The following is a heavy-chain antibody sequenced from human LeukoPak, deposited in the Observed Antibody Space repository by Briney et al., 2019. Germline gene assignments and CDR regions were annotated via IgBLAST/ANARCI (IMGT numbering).Heavy chain of an antibody. Sequence: GGSLRLSCAASGFTFSSYTMNWVRQAPGKGLEWVSSISGSWSYIYYADSVRGRFTISRDNAKNSLYLQMNSLRAEETAVYFCARESYYDSSGLGSFDYWGQGTLVTVSS. D-gene: IGHD3-22*01. CDR2: ISGSWSYI. J-gene: IGHJ4*02. CDR3: ARESYYDSSGLGSFDY. V-gene: IGHV3-21*01. CDR1: GFTFSSYT.